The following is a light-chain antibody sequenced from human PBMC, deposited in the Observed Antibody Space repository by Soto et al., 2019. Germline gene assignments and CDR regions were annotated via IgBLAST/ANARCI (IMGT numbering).Light chain of an antibody. CDR1: QIIGDTC. CDR2: DAS. J-gene: IGKJ5*01. Sequence: EIVLTESPGTLSLSPGDRATLSCRASQIIGDTCLAWYEQKPFRTPSLLIYDASSRATGIPDRFSGSGSGTDFTLTISRLEPEDSAVYYCQQYGKSPITFGQGTRLEIK. CDR3: QQYGKSPIT. V-gene: IGKV3-20*01.